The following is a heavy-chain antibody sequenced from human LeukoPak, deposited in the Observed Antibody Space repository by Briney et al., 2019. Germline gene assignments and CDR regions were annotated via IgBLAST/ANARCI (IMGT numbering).Heavy chain of an antibody. CDR3: AKRGTLGPFSIDS. CDR2: LSSDESNK. Sequence: GSSLRFSCAASGFTFSGFAMHWVRQAPGKGLEWVAFLSSDESNKNYADSMKGRFTISRDISKNTLYLQVSSLTPEDTAVYYCAKRGTLGPFSIDSWGQGTLVTVSS. V-gene: IGHV3-30*18. D-gene: IGHD7-27*01. CDR1: GFTFSGFA. J-gene: IGHJ4*02.